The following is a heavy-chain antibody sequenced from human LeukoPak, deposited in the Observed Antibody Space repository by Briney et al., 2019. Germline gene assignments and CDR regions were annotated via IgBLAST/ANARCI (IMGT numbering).Heavy chain of an antibody. CDR1: GFTFSSYA. Sequence: TGGSLRLSCAASGFTFSSYAMSWVRQAPGKGLEWVSAISGSGGSTYYADSVKGRFTISRDNSKNTLYLQMNSLRAEDTAVYYCAKDNRPFRPLIQLWPHSHWGQGTLVTVSS. D-gene: IGHD5-18*01. V-gene: IGHV3-23*01. CDR2: ISGSGGST. CDR3: AKDNRPFRPLIQLWPHSH. J-gene: IGHJ4*02.